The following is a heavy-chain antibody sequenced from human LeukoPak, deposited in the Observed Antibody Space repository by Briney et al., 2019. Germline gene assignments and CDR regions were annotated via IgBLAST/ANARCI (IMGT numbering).Heavy chain of an antibody. CDR1: GFTFTSYG. CDR2: ISGSGGST. J-gene: IGHJ4*02. D-gene: IGHD2-2*02. V-gene: IGHV3-23*01. CDR3: AKDYIVVVPAAIGYFDY. Sequence: GGTLRLSCVASGFTFTSYGMNWVRQAPGKGLEWVSTISGSGGSTDYADSVKGRFAISRDNSKNTLYLQMNSLRAEDTAVYYCAKDYIVVVPAAIGYFDYWGQGTLVTVSS.